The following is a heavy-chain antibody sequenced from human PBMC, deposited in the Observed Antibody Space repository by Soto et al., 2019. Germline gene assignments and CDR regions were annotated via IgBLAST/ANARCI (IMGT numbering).Heavy chain of an antibody. CDR1: GGSISSYY. CDR3: ARGFYGSGSYYNFDY. J-gene: IGHJ4*02. Sequence: SETLSLTCTVSGGSISSYYWSWIRQPPGKGLEWSGYIYYSGSTNYNPSLKSRVTISVDTSKNQFSLKPSSVTAADTAVYYFARGFYGSGSYYNFDYWGQGTLVTVSS. D-gene: IGHD3-10*01. CDR2: IYYSGST. V-gene: IGHV4-59*01.